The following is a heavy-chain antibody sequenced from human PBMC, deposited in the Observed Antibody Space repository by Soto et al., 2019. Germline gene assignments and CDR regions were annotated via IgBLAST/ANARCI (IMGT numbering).Heavy chain of an antibody. J-gene: IGHJ6*02. Sequence: QVQLVESGGGLVKPGGSLRLSCAASGFTFSDYYMSWIRQAPGKGLEWVSYISSSSSYTNYADSVKGRFTISRDNAKNSLYLQMNSLRAEDTAVYYCARSRITGTTIDYYYGMDVWGQGTTVTVSS. CDR1: GFTFSDYY. CDR2: ISSSSSYT. V-gene: IGHV3-11*06. CDR3: ARSRITGTTIDYYYGMDV. D-gene: IGHD1-7*01.